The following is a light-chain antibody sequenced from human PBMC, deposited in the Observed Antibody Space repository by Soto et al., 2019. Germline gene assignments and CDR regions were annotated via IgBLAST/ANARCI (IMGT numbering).Light chain of an antibody. J-gene: IGLJ1*01. CDR3: QSYENSRTGFYV. CDR2: GNT. Sequence: QSVLTQPPSVSGAPGQRVTISCTGSRSNFGAAYDVHWYQHLPGTAPKLLIYGNTNRPSGVPGRFSGSKSGTSASLVISGLQAEDEADYYCQSYENSRTGFYVFGTGTKLTVL. CDR1: RSNFGAAYD. V-gene: IGLV1-40*01.